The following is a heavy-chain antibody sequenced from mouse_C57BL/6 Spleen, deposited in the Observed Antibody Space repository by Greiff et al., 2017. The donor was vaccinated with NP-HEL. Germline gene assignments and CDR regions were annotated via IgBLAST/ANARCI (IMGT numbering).Heavy chain of an antibody. D-gene: IGHD1-1*01. V-gene: IGHV5-17*01. CDR2: ISSGSSTI. CDR1: GFTFSDYG. CDR3: ARLDYYGSSPFAY. J-gene: IGHJ3*01. Sequence: EVKLVESGGGLVKPGGSLKLSCAASGFTFSDYGMHWVRQAPEKGLEWVAYISSGSSTIYYADTVKGRFTISRDNAKNTLFLQMTSLRSEDTAMYYCARLDYYGSSPFAYWGQGTLVTVSA.